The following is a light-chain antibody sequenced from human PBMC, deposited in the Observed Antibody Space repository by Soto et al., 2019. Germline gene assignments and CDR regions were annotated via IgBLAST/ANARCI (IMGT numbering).Light chain of an antibody. CDR3: HQYGSSPYT. CDR2: GAS. J-gene: IGKJ2*01. Sequence: EIVLTQSPGTLSLSPGEGATLSCRASQGVSSSFLAWYQQKPGQAPRLLIYGASSRASGIPDRFSGSGSGTDFTVTISGLDTEDFAVYYCHQYGSSPYTFGQGTKLEIK. V-gene: IGKV3-20*01. CDR1: QGVSSSF.